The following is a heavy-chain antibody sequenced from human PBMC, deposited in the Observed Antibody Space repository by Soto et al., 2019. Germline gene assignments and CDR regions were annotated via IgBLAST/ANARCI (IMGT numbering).Heavy chain of an antibody. CDR1: GYTFTSYA. CDR2: INAGNGNT. Sequence: EASVKVSCKASGYTFTSYAMHWVRQAPGRSLEWMGWINAGNGNTKYSQKFQGRVTITRDTSASTAYMDLSSLRSEDTAVYYCSVGGPTSKFNYWGQGTLVTVSS. J-gene: IGHJ4*02. D-gene: IGHD3-16*01. CDR3: SVGGPTSKFNY. V-gene: IGHV1-3*01.